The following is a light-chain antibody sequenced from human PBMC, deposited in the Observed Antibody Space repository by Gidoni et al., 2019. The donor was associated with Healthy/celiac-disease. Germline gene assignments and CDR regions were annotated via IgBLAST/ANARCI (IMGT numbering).Light chain of an antibody. V-gene: IGKV3-15*01. CDR3: QQYNNWPPYT. J-gene: IGKJ2*01. Sequence: EIVMTQSPATLSVSPGERATLSCRASQSVNSNLAWYQQKPGQSPRLLIYGASTRATGIQARFSGSGSGTEFTLTISSLQSEDFAVYYCQQYNNWPPYTFGQXTKLEIK. CDR2: GAS. CDR1: QSVNSN.